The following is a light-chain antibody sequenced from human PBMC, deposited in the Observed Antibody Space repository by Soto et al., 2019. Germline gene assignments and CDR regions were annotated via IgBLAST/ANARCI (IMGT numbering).Light chain of an antibody. Sequence: QSVVTQPAALAGSPGQLVDMPGAGTNSYGGGYNYVSWYQHHPGKAPKLIIYDVSNRPSGVSNPFSGSKSGNTASLTISGLQPEDEADYYCSSYTTSNTRQIVFGTGTKVTVL. CDR2: DVS. CDR1: NSYGGGYNY. CDR3: SSYTTSNTRQIV. V-gene: IGLV2-14*03. J-gene: IGLJ1*01.